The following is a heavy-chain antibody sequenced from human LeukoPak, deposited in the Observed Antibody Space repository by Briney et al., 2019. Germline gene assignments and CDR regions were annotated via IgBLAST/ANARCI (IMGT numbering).Heavy chain of an antibody. CDR1: GFTFDDYA. J-gene: IGHJ1*01. CDR3: AKDMDRTGWYFQH. D-gene: IGHD1-1*01. CDR2: ISWNSGSI. Sequence: GGSLRLSCAASGFTFDDYAMHWVRQAPGKGLEWVSGISWNSGSIGYADSVKGRFTISRDNAKNSLYLQMNSLRAEGTALYYCAKDMDRTGWYFQHWGQGTLVTVSS. V-gene: IGHV3-9*01.